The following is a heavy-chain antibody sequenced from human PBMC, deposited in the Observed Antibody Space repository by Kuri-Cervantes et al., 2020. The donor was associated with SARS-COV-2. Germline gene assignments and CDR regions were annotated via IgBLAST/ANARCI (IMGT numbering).Heavy chain of an antibody. CDR3: AKGRNSLDP. CDR1: GVTFSSYP. Sequence: GESLKTSCAASGVTFSSYPMTWVRQAPGKGLECVSGISGSGGTTNYADSVKGRFTISRDNSKNTLYLQMNSLRAADTALYYCAKGRNSLDPWGQGTLVTVSS. V-gene: IGHV3-23*01. D-gene: IGHD1-14*01. CDR2: ISGSGGTT. J-gene: IGHJ5*02.